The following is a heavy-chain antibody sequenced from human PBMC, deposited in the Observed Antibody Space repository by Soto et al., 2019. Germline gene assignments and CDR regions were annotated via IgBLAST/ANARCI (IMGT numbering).Heavy chain of an antibody. D-gene: IGHD3-22*01. J-gene: IGHJ4*02. V-gene: IGHV3-23*01. CDR3: AKDRGYYDSSGYYDFDY. CDR1: GFTFSSYA. Sequence: PGGSLRLSCAASGFTFSSYAMSWVRQAPGKGLEWVSAISGSGGSTYYADSVKGRFTISRDNSKNTLYLQMNSLRAEDTAVYYCAKDRGYYDSSGYYDFDYWGQGTLVTVSS. CDR2: ISGSGGST.